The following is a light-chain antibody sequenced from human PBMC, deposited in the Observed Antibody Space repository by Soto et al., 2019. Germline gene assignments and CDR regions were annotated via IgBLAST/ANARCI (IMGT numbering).Light chain of an antibody. CDR2: SAS. Sequence: EIVLTQSPATLSLSPGERATLSCRASQSVRNDLVWYHQKPGQAPRVLIYSASNRATGIPARFSGSGSGTDFTLTTSSLVPEDFAVYYCQQRTNWPPTFGGGTKVEMK. J-gene: IGKJ4*01. CDR1: QSVRND. CDR3: QQRTNWPPT. V-gene: IGKV3-11*01.